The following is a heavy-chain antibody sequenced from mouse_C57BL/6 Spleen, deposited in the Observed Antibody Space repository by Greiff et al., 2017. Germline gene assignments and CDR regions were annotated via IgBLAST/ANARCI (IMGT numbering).Heavy chain of an antibody. CDR1: GYTFTDYN. J-gene: IGHJ3*01. CDR3: ARPPYGSSYGFAY. Sequence: VQLQQSGPELVKPGASVKIPCKASGYTFTDYNMDWVKQSPGKSLEWIGDINPNYGTTSYNQKFKGKATLTVDQSSSTAYMQLNSLTSEDSAVYYCARPPYGSSYGFAYWGQGTLVTVSA. CDR2: INPNYGTT. V-gene: IGHV1-39*01. D-gene: IGHD1-1*01.